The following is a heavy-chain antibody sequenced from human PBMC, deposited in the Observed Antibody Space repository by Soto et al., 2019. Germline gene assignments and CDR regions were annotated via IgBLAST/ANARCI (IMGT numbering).Heavy chain of an antibody. CDR1: GFSFNIYA. V-gene: IGHV3-23*01. D-gene: IGHD3-16*02. CDR3: AKASTYEYVWGSFRYYFDY. Sequence: GGSLRLSCAASGFSFNIYAMSWVRQAPGKGLEWVSGISGSGDRTHYVDSVKGRFTISRDNVKDTLYLQMNSLRAEDTAVYYCAKASTYEYVWGSFRYYFDYWGQGALVTVSS. CDR2: ISGSGDRT. J-gene: IGHJ4*02.